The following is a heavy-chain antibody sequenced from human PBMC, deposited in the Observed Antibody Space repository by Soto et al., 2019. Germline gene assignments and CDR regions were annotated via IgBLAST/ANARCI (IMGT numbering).Heavy chain of an antibody. CDR2: ISPGIDIR. CDR3: AGGMCFGGSCYLDV. J-gene: IGHJ4*02. CDR1: GGTFSTYT. D-gene: IGHD2-15*01. Sequence: QVQLVQSGAEVKKPGSSVKVSCKASGGTFSTYTLYWVRQAPGQGLEWMGGISPGIDIRDYAQKFQGRITITADETTSTGYIQLSTLISEDAALYYCAGGMCFGGSCYLDVWGQGTLVTVSS. V-gene: IGHV1-69*12.